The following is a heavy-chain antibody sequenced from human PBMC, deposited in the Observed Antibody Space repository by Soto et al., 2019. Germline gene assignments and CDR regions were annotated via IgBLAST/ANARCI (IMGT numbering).Heavy chain of an antibody. Sequence: GGSLRLSCAASGFTFSSYAMSWVRQAPGKGLEWVSAISGSGGSTYYADSVKGRFTISRDNSKNTLYLQMNSLRAEDTAVYYCAKGPNTDYYYDSSGYYCGYPGPGTLVTVSS. V-gene: IGHV3-23*01. CDR3: AKGPNTDYYYDSSGYYCGY. J-gene: IGHJ4*02. CDR1: GFTFSSYA. D-gene: IGHD3-22*01. CDR2: ISGSGGST.